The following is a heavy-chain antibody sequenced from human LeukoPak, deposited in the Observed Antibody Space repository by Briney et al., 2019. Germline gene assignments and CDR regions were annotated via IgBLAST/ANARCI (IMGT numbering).Heavy chain of an antibody. CDR3: AMGGGYCTNGVCLDY. CDR2: IRYDGSNK. D-gene: IGHD2-8*01. Sequence: GGSLRLSCAASGFTFSSYGMHWVRQAPGKGLEWVAFIRYDGSNKYYADSVKGRFTISRDNSKNTLYLQMNSLRAEDTAVYYCAMGGGYCTNGVCLDYWGQGTLVTVSS. V-gene: IGHV3-30*02. CDR1: GFTFSSYG. J-gene: IGHJ4*02.